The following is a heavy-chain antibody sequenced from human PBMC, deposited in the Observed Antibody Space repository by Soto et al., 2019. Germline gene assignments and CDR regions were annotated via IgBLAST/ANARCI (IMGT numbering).Heavy chain of an antibody. D-gene: IGHD4-17*01. J-gene: IGHJ4*02. Sequence: QVQLVESGGGVVQPGRSLRLSCAASGFTFSTYGMHWVRPAPAKGLEWVAVISNDGSEKYYADSVKGRFTISRDNSKNTLFLQMNSLRAEDTAVYYCAKGAVTTSLYYFDYWGQGTLVPVSS. CDR3: AKGAVTTSLYYFDY. V-gene: IGHV3-30*18. CDR1: GFTFSTYG. CDR2: ISNDGSEK.